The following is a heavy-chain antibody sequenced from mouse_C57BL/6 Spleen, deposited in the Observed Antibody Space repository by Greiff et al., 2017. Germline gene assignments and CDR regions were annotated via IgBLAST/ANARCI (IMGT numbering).Heavy chain of an antibody. Sequence: EVMLVESGGGLVKPGGSLKLSCAASGFTFSSYAMSWVRQTPEKRLEWVATISDGGSYTYYPDNVKGRFTIYRDNATNNLYLQMSHLKSEDTAMYYCARDRADYYGSSYWYFGVWGTGTTVTVSS. CDR1: GFTFSSYA. J-gene: IGHJ1*03. CDR3: ARDRADYYGSSYWYFGV. D-gene: IGHD1-1*01. CDR2: ISDGGSYT. V-gene: IGHV5-4*01.